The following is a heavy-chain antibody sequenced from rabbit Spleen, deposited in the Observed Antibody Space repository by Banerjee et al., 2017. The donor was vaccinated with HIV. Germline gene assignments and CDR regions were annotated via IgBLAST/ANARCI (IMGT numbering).Heavy chain of an antibody. V-gene: IGHV1S45*01. D-gene: IGHD8-1*01. CDR1: GLDFSSDYW. CDR3: ARDGTGGSYFAL. Sequence: QEHLKESGGGLVQPGGSLTLTCTASGLDFSSDYWICWVRQAPGKGLEWIACINIVTGKSVYARWAKGRFTMSRTSSTTVTLQMTSLTAADTATYFCARDGTGGSYFALWGQGTLVTAS. CDR2: INIVTGKS. J-gene: IGHJ4*01.